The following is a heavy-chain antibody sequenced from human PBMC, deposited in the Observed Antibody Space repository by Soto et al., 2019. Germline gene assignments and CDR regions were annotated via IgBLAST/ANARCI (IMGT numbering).Heavy chain of an antibody. D-gene: IGHD2-8*01. CDR3: AKDRGLMVYATSGMDV. CDR1: GFTFSSYG. V-gene: IGHV3-30*18. CDR2: ISYDGSNK. J-gene: IGHJ6*02. Sequence: GGSLRLSCAASGFTFSSYGMHWVRQAPGKGLEWVAVISYDGSNKYYADSVKGRFTISRDNSKNTLYLQMNSLRAEDTAVYYCAKDRGLMVYATSGMDVWGQGTTVTVSS.